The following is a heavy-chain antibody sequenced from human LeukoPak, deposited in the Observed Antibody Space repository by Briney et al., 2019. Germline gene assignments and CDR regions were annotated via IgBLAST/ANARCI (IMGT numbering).Heavy chain of an antibody. V-gene: IGHV3-53*01. D-gene: IGHD3-22*01. Sequence: PGGSLRLSCAASGFTVSSNYMSWVRQAPGKGLEWVSIIYSGGSTFYADSVKGRFTISRDNSKNTLYLQMNSLKTEDTAVYYCTRPLLYYYDSSGYYDWGQGTLVTVSS. CDR3: TRPLLYYYDSSGYYD. CDR1: GFTVSSNY. J-gene: IGHJ4*02. CDR2: IYSGGST.